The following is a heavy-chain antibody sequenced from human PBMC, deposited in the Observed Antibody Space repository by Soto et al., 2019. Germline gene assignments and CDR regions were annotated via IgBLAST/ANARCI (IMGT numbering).Heavy chain of an antibody. J-gene: IGHJ6*02. CDR2: INAGNGNT. CDR1: GYTFTSYG. CDR3: ARDPNDSSAYYHHYYYGMDV. D-gene: IGHD3-22*01. Sequence: ASVKVSGKASGYTFTSYGIHWVRQAPGQRLEWTGWINAGNGNTKYSEEFQGRVTITRDTSASTAYLELSSLRSEDTAVYYCARDPNDSSAYYHHYYYGMDVWGQGTTVTVSS. V-gene: IGHV1-3*01.